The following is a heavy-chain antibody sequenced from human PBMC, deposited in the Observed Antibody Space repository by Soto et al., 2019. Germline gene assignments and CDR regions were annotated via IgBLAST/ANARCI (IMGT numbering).Heavy chain of an antibody. CDR1: GGSIRSDNG. CDR3: ARQRGYYVDY. CDR2: IYHSGTT. J-gene: IGHJ4*02. V-gene: IGHV4-4*02. D-gene: IGHD3-22*01. Sequence: QVQLQESGPGLVELSGTLCLTCAVSGGSIRSDNGWSWVRQPPGKGLEWIGEIYHSGTTNYNPSLKSRVTISVDKSKNQFSLKLTSVTAADTAVYYCARQRGYYVDYWGQGTLVTVSS.